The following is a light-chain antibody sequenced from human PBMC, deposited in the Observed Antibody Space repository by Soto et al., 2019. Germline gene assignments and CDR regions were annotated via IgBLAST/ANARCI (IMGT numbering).Light chain of an antibody. CDR2: GAS. CDR3: QQYNNWPPYT. CDR1: QSVSSN. J-gene: IGKJ2*01. Sequence: EIVMTQSPATLSVSPGERATLSCRASQSVSSNLAWYQQKPGQAPRLLIYGASTRATGIPARFSGSGSGTEFTLTISSLQSEDFAVYDCQQYNNWPPYTFGQGTKVDIK. V-gene: IGKV3-15*01.